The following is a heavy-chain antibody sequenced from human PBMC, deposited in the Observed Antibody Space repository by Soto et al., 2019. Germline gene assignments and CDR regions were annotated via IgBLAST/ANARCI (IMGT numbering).Heavy chain of an antibody. Sequence: QITLKESGPPLVKPTQTLTLTCNFSGFSLSGSGVGVGWIRQPPGKALEWLGHIYWDDDKRYSPSLKSRLTITEDTSKNQVVLTLTNMDPGDTATYFCAQLTTYYFGMRSGWLAPWGQGTLVTVST. CDR3: AQLTTYYFGMRSGWLAP. CDR1: GFSLSGSGVG. J-gene: IGHJ5*02. CDR2: IYWDDDK. V-gene: IGHV2-5*02. D-gene: IGHD3-10*01.